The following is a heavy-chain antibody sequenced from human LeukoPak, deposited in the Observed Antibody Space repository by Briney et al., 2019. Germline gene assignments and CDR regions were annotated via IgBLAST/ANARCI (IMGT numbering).Heavy chain of an antibody. CDR2: ISWNSGSI. V-gene: IGHV3-9*01. J-gene: IGHJ4*02. Sequence: SGGSLRLSCAASGFTLSSYSMNWVRQAPGKGLEWVSGISWNSGSIGYADSVKGRFTISRDNAKNSLYLQMNSLRAEDTALYYCAKGQIAAAGVFDYWGQGTLVTVSS. CDR1: GFTLSSYS. D-gene: IGHD6-13*01. CDR3: AKGQIAAAGVFDY.